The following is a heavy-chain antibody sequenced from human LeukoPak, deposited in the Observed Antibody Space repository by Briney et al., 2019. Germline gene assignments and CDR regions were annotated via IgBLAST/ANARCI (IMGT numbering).Heavy chain of an antibody. CDR2: IKQDGSEK. CDR3: ARDFGYYGSGSYYPSLDY. J-gene: IGHJ4*02. D-gene: IGHD3-10*01. CDR1: GFTFSSYW. Sequence: GGSLRLSCAASGFTFSSYWMSWVRQAPGKGLEWVANIKQDGSEKYYVDSVKGRFTISRHNAKNSLYLQMNSLRAEDTAVYYCARDFGYYGSGSYYPSLDYWGQGTLVTVSS. V-gene: IGHV3-7*01.